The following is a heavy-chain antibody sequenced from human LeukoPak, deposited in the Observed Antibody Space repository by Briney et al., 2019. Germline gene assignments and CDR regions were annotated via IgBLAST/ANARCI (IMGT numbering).Heavy chain of an antibody. CDR3: ARVRRFGEGNYMDV. Sequence: GASVKVSCTASGYTFTDYYMHWVRQAPGQGLQWMGWMNPTNGGTNYIQKFQDRVTMTRDTSISTAYMELSSLGSEDTAVYYCARVRRFGEGNYMDVWGTGTTVTVSS. J-gene: IGHJ6*03. CDR1: GYTFTDYY. D-gene: IGHD3-10*01. V-gene: IGHV1-2*02. CDR2: MNPTNGGT.